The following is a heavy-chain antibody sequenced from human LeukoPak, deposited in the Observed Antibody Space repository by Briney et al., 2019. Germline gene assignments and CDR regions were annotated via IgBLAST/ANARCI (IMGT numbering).Heavy chain of an antibody. CDR1: GYTFTGYY. Sequence: ASVKVSCKASGYTFTGYYMHWVRPAPGQGLEWMGWINPNSGGTNYAQKFQGRVTMTRDTSISTAYMELSRLRSDDTAVYYCARGEGNYYDSSNRGNDYWGQGTLVTVSS. V-gene: IGHV1-2*02. D-gene: IGHD3-22*01. J-gene: IGHJ4*02. CDR3: ARGEGNYYDSSNRGNDY. CDR2: INPNSGGT.